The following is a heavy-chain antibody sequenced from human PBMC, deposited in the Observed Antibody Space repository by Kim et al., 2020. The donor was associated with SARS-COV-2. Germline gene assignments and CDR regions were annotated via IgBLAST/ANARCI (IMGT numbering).Heavy chain of an antibody. D-gene: IGHD3-22*01. J-gene: IGHJ4*02. CDR3: AKGDSSGSD. Sequence: GGSLRLSCAASGFTFSNYAMSWVRQAPGMGLQWVSSITGSGGPAYYADAVQGRFTVSRDNSKSTLYLQMNSLRVEDTAVYYCAKGDSSGSDWGQGTLVTVSS. V-gene: IGHV3-23*01. CDR1: GFTFSNYA. CDR2: ITGSGGPA.